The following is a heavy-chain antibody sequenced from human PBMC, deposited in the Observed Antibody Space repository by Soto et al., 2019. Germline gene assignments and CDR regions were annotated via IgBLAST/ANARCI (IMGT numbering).Heavy chain of an antibody. Sequence: ASVKVSCKASGYTFTSYAMHWVRQAPGQRLEWMGWINAGNGNTKYSQKFQGRVTITRDTSASTAYMELSSLRSEDTAVYYCARDIAAAGPYYYYGMDVSGQGTTVTVS. CDR1: GYTFTSYA. V-gene: IGHV1-3*01. CDR3: ARDIAAAGPYYYYGMDV. D-gene: IGHD6-13*01. CDR2: INAGNGNT. J-gene: IGHJ6*02.